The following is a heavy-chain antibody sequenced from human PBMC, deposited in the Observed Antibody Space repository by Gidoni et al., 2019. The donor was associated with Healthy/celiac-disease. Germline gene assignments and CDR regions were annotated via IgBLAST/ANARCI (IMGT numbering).Heavy chain of an antibody. V-gene: IGHV3-21*01. CDR3: ARVPGGYCSGGSCPDY. J-gene: IGHJ4*02. Sequence: EVQLVESGGGLVKPGGSLRLSCESSGFHFISYSMNWVRQAPGKGLEWVPSISSSSSYIYYADSVKGRFTISRDNAKNSLYLQMNSLRAEDTAVYYCARVPGGYCSGGSCPDYWGQGTLVTVSS. CDR1: GFHFISYS. D-gene: IGHD2-15*01. CDR2: ISSSSSYI.